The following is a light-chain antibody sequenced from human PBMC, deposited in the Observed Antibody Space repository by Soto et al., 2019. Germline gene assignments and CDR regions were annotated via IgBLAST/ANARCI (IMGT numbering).Light chain of an antibody. V-gene: IGKV3-20*01. CDR3: QQYVSIPLT. J-gene: IGKJ4*01. Sequence: EFVLTQSPGTLSLSPGERATLSCRASQSVGTYLAWYQQKPGQAPRLLMYGASSRATGIPDRFSGSGSGTDFTLTISRLEPDDLAVYYCQQYVSIPLTFGGGTKVDIK. CDR2: GAS. CDR1: QSVGTY.